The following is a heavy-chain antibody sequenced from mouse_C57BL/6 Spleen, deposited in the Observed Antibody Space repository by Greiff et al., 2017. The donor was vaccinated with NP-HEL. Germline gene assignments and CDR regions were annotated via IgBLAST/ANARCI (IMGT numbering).Heavy chain of an antibody. CDR2: ISDGGSYT. CDR3: ARKRYYAMDY. J-gene: IGHJ4*01. V-gene: IGHV5-4*01. Sequence: VQLQQSGGGLVKPGGSLKLSCAASGFTFSSYAMSWVRQTPEKRLEWVATISDGGSYTYYPDNVKGRFTISRDNAKNNLYLQMSHLKSEDTAMYYCARKRYYAMDYWGQGTSVTVSS. CDR1: GFTFSSYA.